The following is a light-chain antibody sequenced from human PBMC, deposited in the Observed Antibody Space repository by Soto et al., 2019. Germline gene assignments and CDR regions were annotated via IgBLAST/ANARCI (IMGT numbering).Light chain of an antibody. V-gene: IGKV3-20*01. CDR2: GGS. J-gene: IGKJ1*01. Sequence: EIVMTQSPATLSVSPGERASLSFRASQSVSSNLAWYQQKPGQAPRLLIYGGSSRATGIPVRFSGSGSETDFTLTITRLEPEDFAMYYCQQYSSSRTFGQGTKVDIK. CDR1: QSVSSN. CDR3: QQYSSSRT.